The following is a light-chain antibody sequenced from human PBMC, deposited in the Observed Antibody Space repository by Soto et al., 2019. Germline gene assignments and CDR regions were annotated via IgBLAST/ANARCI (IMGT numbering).Light chain of an antibody. V-gene: IGLV2-8*01. CDR3: SSYAGSHTV. CDR2: DVT. J-gene: IGLJ1*01. Sequence: QSVLTQPPSASGSPGQSVTISCTGTSSDVGVYNFVSWYQQHPGKAPKLMIYDVTKRPSGVPDRFSGSKSGNTASLTVSGLQAEDEADYYCSSYAGSHTVFGAGNKVTVL. CDR1: SSDVGVYNF.